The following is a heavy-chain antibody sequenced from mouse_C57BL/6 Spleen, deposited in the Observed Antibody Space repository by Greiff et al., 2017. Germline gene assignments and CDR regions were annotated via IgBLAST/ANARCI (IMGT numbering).Heavy chain of an antibody. D-gene: IGHD4-1*02. J-gene: IGHJ2*01. CDR2: IHPNSGST. CDR3: ARSPTGDY. V-gene: IGHV1-64*01. Sequence: QVQLKQPGAELVKPGASVTLSCKASGYTFTSYWMHWVKQRPGQGLEWIGMIHPNSGSTNYNEKFKSKATLTVDKSSSTAYMQLSSLTSEDSAVYYCARSPTGDYWGQGTTLTVSS. CDR1: GYTFTSYW.